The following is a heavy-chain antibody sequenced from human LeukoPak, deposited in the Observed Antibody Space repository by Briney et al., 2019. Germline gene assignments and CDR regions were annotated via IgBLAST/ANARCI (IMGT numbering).Heavy chain of an antibody. J-gene: IGHJ6*02. CDR1: GGSISGYY. Sequence: SETLSLTCTVSGGSISGYYWSWIRQPPGKGLEWIGYIHYSGTINYNPSLMSRVTISVDSSKNQFSLRLSSVTAADTAVYFCARGHKGLEVWGQGATVTVSS. CDR2: IHYSGTI. CDR3: ARGHKGLEV. V-gene: IGHV4-59*01.